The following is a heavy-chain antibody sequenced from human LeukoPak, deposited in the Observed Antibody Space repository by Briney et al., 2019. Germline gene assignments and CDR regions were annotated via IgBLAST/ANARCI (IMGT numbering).Heavy chain of an antibody. CDR2: ISAYNGNT. Sequence: ASVKVSCKASGYTFTSYGISWVRQAPGQGLEWMGWISAYNGNTNYAQKLQGRVTMTTDTSTSTAYMELRSLRSDDTAVYYCARDRAYDILTGYSSFGYWGQGTLVTVPS. V-gene: IGHV1-18*04. J-gene: IGHJ4*02. D-gene: IGHD3-9*01. CDR3: ARDRAYDILTGYSSFGY. CDR1: GYTFTSYG.